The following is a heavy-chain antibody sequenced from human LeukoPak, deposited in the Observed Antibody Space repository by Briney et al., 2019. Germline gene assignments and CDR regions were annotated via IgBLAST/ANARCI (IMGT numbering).Heavy chain of an antibody. CDR3: ARGSRGGSARRVARYGMDV. D-gene: IGHD2-15*01. V-gene: IGHV4-34*01. Sequence: SETLSLTCAVYGGSFSGYYWSWIRQPPGKGLEWIGEINHSGSTNYNPSLKSRVTISVDTSKNQFSLKLSSVTAADTAVYYCARGSRGGSARRVARYGMDVWGQGTTVTVSS. CDR1: GGSFSGYY. CDR2: INHSGST. J-gene: IGHJ6*02.